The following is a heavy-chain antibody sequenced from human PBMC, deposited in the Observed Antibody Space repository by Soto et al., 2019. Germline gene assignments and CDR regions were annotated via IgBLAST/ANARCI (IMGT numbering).Heavy chain of an antibody. CDR2: IYPGDSDT. V-gene: IGHV5-51*01. D-gene: IGHD2-15*01. CDR1: GYSFTSYW. Sequence: GESLKISCKGSGYSFTSYWIGWVRQMRGKGLEWMGIIYPGDSDTRYSPSFQGHVTISADKSISTAYLQWSSLKASDTAMYYCARLNRYCSGGSCYSGWFDPWGQGTLVTVSS. CDR3: ARLNRYCSGGSCYSGWFDP. J-gene: IGHJ5*02.